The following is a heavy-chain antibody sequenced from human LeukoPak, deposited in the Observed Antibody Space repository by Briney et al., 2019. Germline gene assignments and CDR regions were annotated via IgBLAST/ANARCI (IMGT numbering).Heavy chain of an antibody. CDR2: IIGSSGDT. J-gene: IGHJ4*02. CDR1: GFSLTNFA. CDR3: AKGAYDYIEMGYFDY. D-gene: IGHD5-12*01. Sequence: GGSLRLSCAASGFSLTNFAMSWVRQAPGRGLEWVSLIIGSSGDTFYADSVKGRFTISRDNSKNRLYLQMNSLRAEDTALYYCAKGAYDYIEMGYFDYWGQGTLVTVSS. V-gene: IGHV3-23*01.